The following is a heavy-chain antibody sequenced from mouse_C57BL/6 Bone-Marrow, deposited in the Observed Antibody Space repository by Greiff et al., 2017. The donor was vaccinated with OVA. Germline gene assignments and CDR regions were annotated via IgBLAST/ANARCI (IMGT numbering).Heavy chain of an antibody. J-gene: IGHJ3*01. V-gene: IGHV1-81*01. D-gene: IGHD2-4*01. CDR1: GYTFTSYG. CDR3: ERRDDYDGLAY. CDR2: IYPRSGNT. Sequence: QVQLQQSGAELARPGASVKLSCTASGYTFTSYGIRWVQQRTGQGLEWIGEIYPRSGNTYYNETFKGKATLTADKSSSTAYMELRSLRSEDSAVYVCERRDDYDGLAYWGQGTLVTVSA.